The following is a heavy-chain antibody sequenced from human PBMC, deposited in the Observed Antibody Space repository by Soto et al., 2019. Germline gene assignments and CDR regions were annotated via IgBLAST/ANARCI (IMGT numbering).Heavy chain of an antibody. CDR3: ARVPDR. CDR1: GGSISSGGYS. V-gene: IGHV4-30-2*01. Sequence: HLQLQESGSGLVKPSQTLSLTCAVSGGSISSGGYSWSWIRQPPGKGLEWIGYIYHSGSTYYNPSLKSRVTLSVDRSKNQFSLKLSSVTAADTAVYYCARVPDRCGQGTLVTVSS. D-gene: IGHD2-2*01. CDR2: IYHSGST. J-gene: IGHJ5*02.